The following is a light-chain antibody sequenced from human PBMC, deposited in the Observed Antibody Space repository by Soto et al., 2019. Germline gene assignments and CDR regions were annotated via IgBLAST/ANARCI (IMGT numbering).Light chain of an antibody. J-gene: IGLJ3*02. Sequence: QSVLTQPPSVSGAPGQRVTISCTGNSSNIGAGHDVHGYQQPPGTAPKLLIFRNNNRASGVPGRFSGARSGTSASLAITGLQTGDEADYYCQSFDSNLSGWVFGGGTKVTVL. V-gene: IGLV1-40*01. CDR2: RNN. CDR3: QSFDSNLSGWV. CDR1: SSNIGAGHD.